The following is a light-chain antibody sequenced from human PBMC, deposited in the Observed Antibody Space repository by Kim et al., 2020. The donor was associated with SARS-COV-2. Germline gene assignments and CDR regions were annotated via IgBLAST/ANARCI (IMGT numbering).Light chain of an antibody. V-gene: IGLV2-14*03. J-gene: IGLJ1*01. CDR3: SSYTSTSTLVV. CDR1: SSDVGGYKY. Sequence: QSALTQPASVSGSPGQSITISCTGTSSDVGGYKYVSWYQQHPGKAPKLMIYDVSSRPSGVSNRFSGSKSGNTASLTISGLQAEDEADYYCSSYTSTSTLVVFGTGTKVTVL. CDR2: DVS.